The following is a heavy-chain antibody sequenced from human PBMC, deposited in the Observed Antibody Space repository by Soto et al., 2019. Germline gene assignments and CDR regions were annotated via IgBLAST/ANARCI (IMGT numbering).Heavy chain of an antibody. Sequence: SETLSLTCTVSGGSISNGGYYWTWIRQHPGKGLEWIGYIYYSGSTYYNPSLKSRVTISVDTSKNQFSLKLTSVTAADTAVYYCAREVTDFWSGHERMDVWGQGTTVTVSS. CDR1: GGSISNGGYY. CDR3: AREVTDFWSGHERMDV. V-gene: IGHV4-31*02. CDR2: IYYSGST. J-gene: IGHJ6*02. D-gene: IGHD3-3*01.